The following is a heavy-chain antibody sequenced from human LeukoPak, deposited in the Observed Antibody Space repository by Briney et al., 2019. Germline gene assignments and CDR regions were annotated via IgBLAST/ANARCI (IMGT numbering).Heavy chain of an antibody. V-gene: IGHV3-30*04. J-gene: IGHJ4*02. D-gene: IGHD3-3*01. CDR1: GFTFSSYA. Sequence: GSLRLSCAASGFTFSSYAMHWVRQAPGKGLEWVAVISYDGSNKYYADSVKGRFTISRDNSKNTLYLQMNSLRAEDTAVYYCARGLLYDFWSGYYSSDRDYWGQGTLVTVSS. CDR3: ARGLLYDFWSGYYSSDRDY. CDR2: ISYDGSNK.